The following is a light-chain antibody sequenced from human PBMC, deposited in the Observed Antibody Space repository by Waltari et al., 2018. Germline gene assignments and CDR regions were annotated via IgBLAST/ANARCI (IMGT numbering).Light chain of an antibody. CDR2: ADS. J-gene: IGLJ1*01. CDR3: QTWDSNIFV. CDR1: HLVSKW. Sequence: SFELTQPSSVSVSPGQTASIACSGHHLVSKWTSWYQQKAGQSPVLVIYADSERPSGVPGRFSAARSGDTVTLNISGTQDLDEADYYCQTWDSNIFVFGPGTKVTVL. V-gene: IGLV3-1*01.